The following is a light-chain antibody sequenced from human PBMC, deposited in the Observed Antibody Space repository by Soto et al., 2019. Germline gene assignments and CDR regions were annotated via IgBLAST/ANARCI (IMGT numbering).Light chain of an antibody. V-gene: IGLV2-8*01. CDR1: SGDVGGYDY. CDR3: SSYAGGDNVRI. CDR2: DVT. J-gene: IGLJ2*01. Sequence: QSALTQPPSASGSPGQSVTISCTGTSGDVGGYDYVSWYQQHPGKAPRLMIYDVTKRPSGVPDRFSGSKSGNTASLTVSGLQAEDDAGYCCSSYAGGDNVRIFGAGTKVTVL.